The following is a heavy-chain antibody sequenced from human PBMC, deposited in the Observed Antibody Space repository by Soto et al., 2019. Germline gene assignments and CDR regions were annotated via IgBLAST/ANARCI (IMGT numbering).Heavy chain of an antibody. CDR3: AKDRTYTWSFEN. CDR1: GLTFNSHG. V-gene: IGHV3-30*18. CDR2: ISSNGKQK. D-gene: IGHD2-8*02. J-gene: IGHJ4*02. Sequence: QVQLVESGGGVVQPGTSLRLSCAASGLTFNSHGMHWVRQAPGKGLEWVAVISSNGKQKYYADSVEGRFTISRDDSKSMVYLQMNSLGTEDTAVYYCAKDRTYTWSFENWCQGTLVTVSS.